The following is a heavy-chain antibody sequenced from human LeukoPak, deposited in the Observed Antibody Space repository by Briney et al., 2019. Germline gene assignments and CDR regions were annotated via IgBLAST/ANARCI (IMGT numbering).Heavy chain of an antibody. CDR1: GFTFSSYG. CDR2: ISRSGSSDNT. D-gene: IGHD6-13*01. CDR3: AKEMESGSSWYGIYDAFDI. V-gene: IGHV3-NL1*01. Sequence: PGGSLRLSCAASGFTFSSYGMHWVRQAPRKGLEWVSVISRSGSSDNTYYADSVKGGFTISRDNSKNTLYLQMNSLRAEDTAVYYCAKEMESGSSWYGIYDAFDIWGQGTMVTVSS. J-gene: IGHJ3*02.